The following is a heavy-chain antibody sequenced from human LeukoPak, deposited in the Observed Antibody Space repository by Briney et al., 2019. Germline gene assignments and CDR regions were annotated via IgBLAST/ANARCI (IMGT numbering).Heavy chain of an antibody. D-gene: IGHD7-27*01. V-gene: IGHV4-31*03. CDR2: IYYSGST. CDR3: ARVGTHWGPTGADY. J-gene: IGHJ4*02. CDR1: GGSISSGGYY. Sequence: PSQTLSLTCTVSGGSISSGGYYWSWIRQHPGKGLEWIGYIYYSGSTYYNPSLKSRVTISVDTSKNQFSLKLSSVTAADTAVYYCARVGTHWGPTGADYWGQGTLVTVSS.